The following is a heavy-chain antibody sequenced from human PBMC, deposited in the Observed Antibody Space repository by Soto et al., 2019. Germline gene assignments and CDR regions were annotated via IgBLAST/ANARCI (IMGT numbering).Heavy chain of an antibody. D-gene: IGHD3-16*01. CDR1: GFTFSSYW. V-gene: IGHV3-7*01. CDR3: ARAAVFLFGYYYYMDV. CDR2: IKQDGSEK. Sequence: GGSLRLSCAASGFTFSSYWMSWVRQAPGKGLEWVANIKQDGSEKYYVDSVKGRFTISRDNAKNSLYLQMNSLRAEDTAVYYCARAAVFLFGYYYYMDVWGKGTTVTVSS. J-gene: IGHJ6*03.